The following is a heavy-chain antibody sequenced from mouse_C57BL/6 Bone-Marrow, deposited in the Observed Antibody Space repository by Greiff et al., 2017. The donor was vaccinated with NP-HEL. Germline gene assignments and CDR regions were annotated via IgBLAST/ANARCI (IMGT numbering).Heavy chain of an antibody. D-gene: IGHD2-4*01. CDR3: ARNYEAY. J-gene: IGHJ3*01. CDR1: GFTFSDYG. V-gene: IGHV5-17*01. CDR2: ISSGSSTI. Sequence: EVQVVESGGGLVKPGGSLKLSCAASGFTFSDYGMHWVRQAPEKGLEWVAYISSGSSTIYYADTVKGRFTISRDNAKNTLFLQMTSLRSEDTAMYYCARNYEAYWGQGTLVTVSA.